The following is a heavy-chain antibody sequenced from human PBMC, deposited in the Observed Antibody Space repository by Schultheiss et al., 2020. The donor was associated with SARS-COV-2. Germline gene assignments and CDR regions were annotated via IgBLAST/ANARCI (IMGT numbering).Heavy chain of an antibody. J-gene: IGHJ6*02. D-gene: IGHD6-13*01. V-gene: IGHV4-4*07. CDR2: IYTSGST. Sequence: SETLSLTCTVSGGSISSYYWSWIRQPAGKGLEWIGRIYTSGSTNYNPSLKSRVTMSVDTSKNQFSLKLSSVTAADTAVYYCARDQRKRTQKMYSSSWYEGPYYYYGMDVWGQGTTVTVSS. CDR1: GGSISSYY. CDR3: ARDQRKRTQKMYSSSWYEGPYYYYGMDV.